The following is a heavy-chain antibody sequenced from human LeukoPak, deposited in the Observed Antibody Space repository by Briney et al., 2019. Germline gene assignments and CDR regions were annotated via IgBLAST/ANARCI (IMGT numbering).Heavy chain of an antibody. CDR3: AREAIYGGKSEIDY. CDR2: ISSDGSDK. D-gene: IGHD4-23*01. J-gene: IGHJ4*02. CDR1: GFTFESYG. V-gene: IGHV3-30*03. Sequence: GGSLRLSCAASGFTFESYGMHWVRQAPGKGLEWVALISSDGSDKYLAKSVKGRLIISRDNFANTLYLQINTLRAEDTAVYYCAREAIYGGKSEIDYWGQGALVTVSS.